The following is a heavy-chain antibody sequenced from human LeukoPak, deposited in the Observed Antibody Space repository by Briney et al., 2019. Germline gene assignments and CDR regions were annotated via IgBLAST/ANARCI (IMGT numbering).Heavy chain of an antibody. Sequence: SETLSLTCTVSGGSVSSGSYYWSWIRQPPGKGLEWIGYIYYSGSTNYNPSLKSRVTISVDTSKNQFSLKLSSVTAADTAVYYCARAVSSGWYPYYFDCWGQGTLVTVSS. V-gene: IGHV4-61*01. CDR3: ARAVSSGWYPYYFDC. D-gene: IGHD6-19*01. CDR2: IYYSGST. CDR1: GGSVSSGSYY. J-gene: IGHJ4*02.